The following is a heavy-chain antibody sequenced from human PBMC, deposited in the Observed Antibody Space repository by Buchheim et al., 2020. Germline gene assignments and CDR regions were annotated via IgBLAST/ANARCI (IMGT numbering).Heavy chain of an antibody. V-gene: IGHV3-33*01. CDR2: IWYDGSNK. D-gene: IGHD5-18*01. Sequence: QVQLVESGGGVVQPGRSLRLSCAASGFTFSSYGMHWVRQAPGKGLEWVAVIWYDGSNKYYADSAKGRFTISRDNSKNTLYLQMNSLRAEDTAVYYCAREGGYSYGWGYWGQGTL. J-gene: IGHJ4*02. CDR3: AREGGYSYGWGY. CDR1: GFTFSSYG.